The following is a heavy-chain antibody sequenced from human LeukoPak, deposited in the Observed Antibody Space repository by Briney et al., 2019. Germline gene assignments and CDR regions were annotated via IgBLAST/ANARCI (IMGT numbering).Heavy chain of an antibody. Sequence: GGSLRLSCEASGFTFGTFWMSWVRQAPGKGLEWVANINQGGETDYVDSVKGRFTISRDNSKNTLYLQMNSLRAEDTAVYYCAKDFPQVPQDYYDSICYFDYWGQGTLVTVSS. D-gene: IGHD3-22*01. J-gene: IGHJ4*02. V-gene: IGHV3-7*03. CDR1: GFTFGTFW. CDR2: INQGGET. CDR3: AKDFPQVPQDYYDSICYFDY.